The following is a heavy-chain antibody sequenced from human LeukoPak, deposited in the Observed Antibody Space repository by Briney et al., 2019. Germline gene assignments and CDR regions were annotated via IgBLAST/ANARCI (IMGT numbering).Heavy chain of an antibody. Sequence: GGSLRLSCSASGFTFRNSWMNWVRQAPGEGLVWVSHTDTEGASTSYADSVRGRFIISRDNAKNMLYLQTNSLRVDDTAAYYCARGYFNWAMDVWGQGTTVTVSS. CDR3: ARGYFNWAMDV. CDR1: GFTFRNSW. D-gene: IGHD7-27*01. CDR2: TDTEGAST. J-gene: IGHJ6*02. V-gene: IGHV3-74*01.